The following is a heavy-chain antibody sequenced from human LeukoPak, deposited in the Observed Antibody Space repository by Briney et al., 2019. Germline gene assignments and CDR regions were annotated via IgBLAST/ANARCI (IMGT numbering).Heavy chain of an antibody. CDR1: GYTFTGYY. D-gene: IGHD3-16*01. J-gene: IGHJ3*02. CDR2: INPNSGGT. Sequence: ASVKVSCKASGYTFTGYYMHWVRQAPGQGLEWMGWINPNSGGTNYAQKFQGRVTMTRDTSISTAYMELSRLRSDDTAVYYCARDIYTARDAFDIWGQGTMVTVSS. CDR3: ARDIYTARDAFDI. V-gene: IGHV1-2*02.